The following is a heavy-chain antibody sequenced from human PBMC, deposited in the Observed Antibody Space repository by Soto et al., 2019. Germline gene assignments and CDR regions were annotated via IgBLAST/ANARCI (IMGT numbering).Heavy chain of an antibody. CDR2: IKQDGGEK. CDR3: VRDQLILPADDFYYGVDV. J-gene: IGHJ6*02. Sequence: EVQLVESGGGSVQPGESLRLSCLASGFTFSMYWMSWVRQAPGKGLEWVARIKQDGGEKYYVDSVKGRFTVSRDNAKTSLDLQLHSLTADDAGIYYCVRDQLILPADDFYYGVDVWGQGTTVTVSS. CDR1: GFTFSMYW. V-gene: IGHV3-7*03.